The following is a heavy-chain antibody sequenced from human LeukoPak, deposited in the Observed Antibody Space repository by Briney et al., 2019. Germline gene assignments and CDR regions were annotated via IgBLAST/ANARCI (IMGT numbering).Heavy chain of an antibody. CDR1: GFTLSYYS. J-gene: IGHJ6*03. D-gene: IGHD4-17*01. Sequence: GGSLRLSCAASGFTLSYYSMNWVRQAPGKGLEWVSSISSSSSYIYYADSVKGRFTISRDNAKNSLYLQMNSLRAEDTALYYCARAYNDYGDYQPNYYYYMDVWGKGTTVTVSS. V-gene: IGHV3-21*04. CDR3: ARAYNDYGDYQPNYYYYMDV. CDR2: ISSSSSYI.